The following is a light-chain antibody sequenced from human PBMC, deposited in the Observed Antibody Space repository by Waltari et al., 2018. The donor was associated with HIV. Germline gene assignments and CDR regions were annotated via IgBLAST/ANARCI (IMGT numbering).Light chain of an antibody. CDR3: QVWDSSRGLSFV. CDR2: DDH. V-gene: IGLV3-21*02. CDR1: NIASQS. Sequence: SYVLLQPPSVSVAPGQTATITCGGNNIASQSVHWYQQKPGQAPVLVVSDDHDRPSGIPERVSGSNSGNTATLTISRVEAGDEADYYCQVWDSSRGLSFVFGSGTKVTVL. J-gene: IGLJ1*01.